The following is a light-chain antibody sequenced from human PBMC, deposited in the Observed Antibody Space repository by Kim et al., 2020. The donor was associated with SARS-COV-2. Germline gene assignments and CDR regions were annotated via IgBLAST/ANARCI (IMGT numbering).Light chain of an antibody. CDR2: NNN. CDR3: ATWDDSLNGPV. J-gene: IGLJ3*02. V-gene: IGLV1-44*01. CDR1: SSNIGANT. Sequence: GQWVTLSCSGSSSNIGANTVKWYQQYSGTAPKLLIYNNNQRPSGVPDRFSGSKSGTSASLAISGLQSEDEADYHCATWDDSLNGPVFGGGTQLTVL.